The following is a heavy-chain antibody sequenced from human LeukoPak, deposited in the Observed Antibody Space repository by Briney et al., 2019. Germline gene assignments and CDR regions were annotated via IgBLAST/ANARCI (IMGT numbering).Heavy chain of an antibody. CDR3: ARASSSWNIFTY. J-gene: IGHJ4*02. V-gene: IGHV4-59*01. D-gene: IGHD6-13*01. CDR2: IFCSGST. CDR1: GGSIESYY. Sequence: SETLSLTCTVSGGSIESYYWHWIRQSPGRTLEWIGYIFCSGSTNYNPSLKSRVTMSLETSKNQFSLKLSSVTAADTAMYYCARASSSWNIFTYWGQGALVTVSS.